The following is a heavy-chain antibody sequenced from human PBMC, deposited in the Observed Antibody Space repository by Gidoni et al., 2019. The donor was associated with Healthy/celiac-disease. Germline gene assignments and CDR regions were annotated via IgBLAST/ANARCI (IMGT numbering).Heavy chain of an antibody. CDR1: GYSFTSYW. J-gene: IGHJ5*02. CDR3: ARQGEVVGELSGNWFDP. CDR2: IDPSDSYT. Sequence: EVQLVQSGAEVKKPGESLRLSCKGSGYSFTSYWISWVRQMPGKGLEWMGRIDPSDSYTNYSPSFQGHVTISADKSISTAYLQWSSLKASDTAMYYCARQGEVVGELSGNWFDPWGQGTLVTVSS. V-gene: IGHV5-10-1*03. D-gene: IGHD3-16*02.